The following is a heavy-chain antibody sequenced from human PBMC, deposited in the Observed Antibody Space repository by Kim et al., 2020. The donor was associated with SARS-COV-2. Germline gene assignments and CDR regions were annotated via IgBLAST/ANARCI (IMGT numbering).Heavy chain of an antibody. J-gene: IGHJ4*02. D-gene: IGHD6-19*01. CDR2: ITSSSSFT. V-gene: IGHV3-21*01. CDR1: GFMFSDRS. Sequence: GGSLRLSCAVSGFMFSDRSMNWVRQTPGKGLEWVSAITSSSSFTYYADSVKGRFTISRDNAKNSLYLQMNSLRAEDTAMYYCASKIAVAATGYYWGQGTL. CDR3: ASKIAVAATGYY.